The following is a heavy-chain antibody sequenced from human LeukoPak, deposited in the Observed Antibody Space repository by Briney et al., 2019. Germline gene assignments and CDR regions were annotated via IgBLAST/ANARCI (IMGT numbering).Heavy chain of an antibody. CDR2: ISGSGGST. V-gene: IGHV3-23*01. D-gene: IGHD2-21*02. CDR3: AKDPLAYCGGDCSYDAFDI. CDR1: GFTFSSYA. Sequence: PGGSLRLSCAASGFTFSSYAMSWVRQAPGKGLEWVSAISGSGGSTYYADSVKGRFTISRDNSKNTLYLQMNSLRVEDTAVYYCAKDPLAYCGGDCSYDAFDIWGQGTMVTVSS. J-gene: IGHJ3*02.